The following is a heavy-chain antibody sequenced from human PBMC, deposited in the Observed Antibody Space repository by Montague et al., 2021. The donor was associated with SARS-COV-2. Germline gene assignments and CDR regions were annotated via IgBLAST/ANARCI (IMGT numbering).Heavy chain of an antibody. V-gene: IGHV4-39*02. D-gene: IGHD5-24*01. CDR2: NHYSGIT. Sequence: SETLSLTCTVSGDSISSSSYYWGLIRQPPGQGLEWIGNNHYSGITYNNPSLKNRVTMSVDTSKNQFSLKLSSVTAADTAVYYCVRDGYTHVDYWGQGTLVTVSS. CDR3: VRDGYTHVDY. CDR1: GDSISSSSYY. J-gene: IGHJ4*03.